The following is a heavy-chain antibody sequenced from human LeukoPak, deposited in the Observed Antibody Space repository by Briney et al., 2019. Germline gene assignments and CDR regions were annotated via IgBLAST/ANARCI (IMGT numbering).Heavy chain of an antibody. CDR2: ISGGGGTT. CDR1: GFTFSSYA. CDR3: AKGRLVAVALVNFDY. Sequence: GGSLRLSCAASGFTFSSYAMTWVRQAPGKGLEWVSVISGGGGTTYYADSVKGRFTISRDNSKNTLYLQMNSLRAEDTAVYYCAKGRLVAVALVNFDYWGQGTLVTVSS. J-gene: IGHJ4*02. V-gene: IGHV3-23*01. D-gene: IGHD6-19*01.